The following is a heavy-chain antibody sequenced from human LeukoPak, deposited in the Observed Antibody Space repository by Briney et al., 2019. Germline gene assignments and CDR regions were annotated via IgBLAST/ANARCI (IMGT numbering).Heavy chain of an antibody. CDR3: ARVGPPHLVPAAIMRQAWFDP. V-gene: IGHV4-30-2*01. D-gene: IGHD2-2*01. CDR1: GGSISSGGYY. J-gene: IGHJ5*02. CDR2: IYHSGST. Sequence: SQALSLTCTVSGGSISSGGYYWSWIRQPPGKGLEWIGYIYHSGSTYYNPSLKSRVTISVDRSKNQFSLKLSSVTAADTAVYYCARVGPPHLVPAAIMRQAWFDPWGQGTLVTVSS.